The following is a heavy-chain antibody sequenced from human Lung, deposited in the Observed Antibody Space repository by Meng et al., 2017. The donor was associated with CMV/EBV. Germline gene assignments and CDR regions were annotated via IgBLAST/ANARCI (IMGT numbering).Heavy chain of an antibody. D-gene: IGHD1-26*01. CDR3: ARGKQDAWELLAY. Sequence: VVQPESGQGLVKPPWTRSLTCGASGGSISSNIRWTWVRQPPGKGLEWIGDIDDSGSTNYNPSLNSRISISLDKSKNHFSLKVNSVTAADTAVYYCARGKQDAWELLAYWGQGALVTVSS. CDR1: GGSISSNIR. V-gene: IGHV4-4*03. J-gene: IGHJ4*02. CDR2: IDDSGST.